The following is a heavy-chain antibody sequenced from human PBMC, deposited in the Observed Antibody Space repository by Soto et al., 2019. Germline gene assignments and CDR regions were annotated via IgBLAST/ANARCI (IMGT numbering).Heavy chain of an antibody. D-gene: IGHD6-19*01. CDR1: GYTFTGYA. CDR2: INAGNGNT. J-gene: IGHJ4*02. V-gene: IGHV1-3*01. Sequence: ASVKVSCKASGYTFTGYAMHWVSQAPGQRLEWMGWINAGNGNTKYSQKFQGRVTITRDTSASAAYMELSSLSSEDTAVYYCARAVAVAADFDYWGQGTLVTVSS. CDR3: ARAVAVAADFDY.